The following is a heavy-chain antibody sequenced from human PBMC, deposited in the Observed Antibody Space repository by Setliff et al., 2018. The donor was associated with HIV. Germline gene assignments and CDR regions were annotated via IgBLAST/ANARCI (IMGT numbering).Heavy chain of an antibody. J-gene: IGHJ3*01. V-gene: IGHV4-4*02. Sequence: LSLTCAVSGGSIRSSDWWSWVRQPPGKGLEWIGEISHGGTTNYSPSLKSRVTISIDKSRNQFSLKLTSVTAAGTAVYYCARAPDRVAFDVWGQGTMVTVSS. CDR2: ISHGGTT. CDR1: GGSIRSSDW. CDR3: ARAPDRVAFDV.